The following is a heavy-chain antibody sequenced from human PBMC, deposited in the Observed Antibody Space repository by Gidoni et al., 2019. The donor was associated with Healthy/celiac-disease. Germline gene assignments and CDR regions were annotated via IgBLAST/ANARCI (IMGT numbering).Heavy chain of an antibody. CDR2: INHSGST. CDR3: ARTNIVVVTAIRFHFEL. D-gene: IGHD2-21*02. V-gene: IGHV4-34*01. Sequence: QVQLQQWGAGLLKPSETLSLTCAIYGGSFSGYYWIWIRPPPGKGLEWIGEINHSGSTNYNPSVKSRVTISVDTSKNQFSLKLSSVTAADTAVYYCARTNIVVVTAIRFHFELLGRGTLVTVSS. J-gene: IGHJ2*01. CDR1: GGSFSGYY.